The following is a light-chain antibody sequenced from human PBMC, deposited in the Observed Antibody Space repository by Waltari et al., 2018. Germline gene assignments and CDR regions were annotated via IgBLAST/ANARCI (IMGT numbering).Light chain of an antibody. Sequence: DIQMTQSPSSLSASVGDTVTITCRASQGINNYLAWYQQKPGKAPKPLIYYASNLASGVPSRFSGSGSGTDFTLTITSLQPEDFASYYCQQHKSYPRTFGQGTKVESK. CDR1: QGINNY. CDR2: YAS. CDR3: QQHKSYPRT. V-gene: IGKV1-16*01. J-gene: IGKJ1*01.